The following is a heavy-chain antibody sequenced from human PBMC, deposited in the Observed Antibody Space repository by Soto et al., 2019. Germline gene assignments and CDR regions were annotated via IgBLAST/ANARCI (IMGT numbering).Heavy chain of an antibody. CDR2: IDPSDSYT. V-gene: IGHV5-10-1*01. D-gene: IGHD2-2*01. CDR1: GYSFTSYW. Sequence: GESLKISCNGSGYSFTSYWISWVRQMPGKGLEWMGRIDPSDSYTNYSPSFQGHVTISADKSISTAYLQWSSLKASDTAMYYCARRRKGGKKKYHFDYWGQGTLVTVSS. CDR3: ARRRKGGKKKYHFDY. J-gene: IGHJ4*02.